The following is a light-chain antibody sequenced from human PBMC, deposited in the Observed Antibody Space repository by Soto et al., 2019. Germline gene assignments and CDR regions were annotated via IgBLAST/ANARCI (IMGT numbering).Light chain of an antibody. J-gene: IGKJ5*01. CDR2: AAS. CDR1: QSISSY. CDR3: QQSYSTPPIT. Sequence: DIQMTQPPSSLSASVGDRVTITCRASQSISSYLNWYQQKPGKAPKLLIYAASSLQSGVPSRFSGSGSGTDFTLTISSLQPEDFVTYYCQQSYSTPPITFGQGTRLEIK. V-gene: IGKV1-39*01.